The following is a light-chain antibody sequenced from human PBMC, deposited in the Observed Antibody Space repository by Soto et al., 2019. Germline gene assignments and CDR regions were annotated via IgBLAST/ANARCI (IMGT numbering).Light chain of an antibody. J-gene: IGKJ4*01. CDR1: ESVGTN. Sequence: MTQSPSTLSVSAGERTTLSCRASESVGTNLAWYQQKPGQAPRLLIYGASTRATGIPARFSGSGSGTDFTLTISSLQSEDFAIYYCQQYTNWPLTFGGGTKVDIK. CDR3: QQYTNWPLT. CDR2: GAS. V-gene: IGKV3-15*01.